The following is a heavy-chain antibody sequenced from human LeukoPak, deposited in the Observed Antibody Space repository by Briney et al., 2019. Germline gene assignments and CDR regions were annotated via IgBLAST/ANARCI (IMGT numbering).Heavy chain of an antibody. V-gene: IGHV4-59*01. CDR2: IYYSGST. Sequence: SETLSLTCTVSGGSISSYYWSWIRQPPGKGLEWIGYIYYSGSTNYNPSLKSRVAISVDTSKNQFSLKLSSVTAADTAVYYCARDCSGGSCYSRSRAFDIWGQGTMVTVSS. J-gene: IGHJ3*02. D-gene: IGHD2-15*01. CDR3: ARDCSGGSCYSRSRAFDI. CDR1: GGSISSYY.